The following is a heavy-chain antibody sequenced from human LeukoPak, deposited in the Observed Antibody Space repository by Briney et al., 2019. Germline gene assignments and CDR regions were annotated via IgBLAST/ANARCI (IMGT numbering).Heavy chain of an antibody. D-gene: IGHD5-18*01. V-gene: IGHV3-7*01. Sequence: GGSLRLSCAAPGFTFDDYAMHWVRQAPGKGLEWVANIKKDGSEKYYVDSVKGRFTISRDNAKTSLYLQMNSLRAEDTAVYFCARHLSGVTGYTYGRGIDYWGQGTLVTVSS. CDR2: IKKDGSEK. J-gene: IGHJ4*02. CDR3: ARHLSGVTGYTYGRGIDY. CDR1: GFTFDDYA.